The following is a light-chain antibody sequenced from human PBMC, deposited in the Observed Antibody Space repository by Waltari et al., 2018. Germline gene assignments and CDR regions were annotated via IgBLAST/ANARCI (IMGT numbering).Light chain of an antibody. CDR2: PAS. J-gene: IGKJ4*01. CDR3: HQYSVSPHT. CDR1: HHVRDF. V-gene: IGKV3-20*01. Sequence: EVVLTQSPGTLSLSPGERATLSCRARHHVRDFLAWYQQKPGQSPRLLIYPASARATGISDRFSGSGSGTDFTLAISGLEPEDAAVYSCHQYSVSPHTFGGGAKVDI.